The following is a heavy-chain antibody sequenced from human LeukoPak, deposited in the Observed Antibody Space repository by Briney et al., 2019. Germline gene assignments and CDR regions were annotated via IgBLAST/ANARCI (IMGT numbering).Heavy chain of an antibody. D-gene: IGHD6-13*01. CDR3: AREAKQQLGYIDY. Sequence: GGSLRLSGEASGLTFSGYAMSGSRQAPGKGLGWVAVISYDGSNKYYADSVKGRFTISRDNSKNTLYLQMNSLRAEDTAVYYCAREAKQQLGYIDYWGQGTLVTVSS. V-gene: IGHV3-30-3*01. CDR2: ISYDGSNK. J-gene: IGHJ4*02. CDR1: GLTFSGYA.